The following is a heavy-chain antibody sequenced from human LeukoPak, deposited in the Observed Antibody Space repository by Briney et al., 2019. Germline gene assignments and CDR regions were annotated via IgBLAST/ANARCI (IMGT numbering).Heavy chain of an antibody. V-gene: IGHV4-4*07. D-gene: IGHD3-10*01. J-gene: IGHJ6*03. CDR2: IYTSGST. CDR3: AREEDGSGSYYRAPASYYYYYYMDV. Sequence: SETLSLTCTVSGDSISSYYCTWIRQPAGKGLEWIGRIYTSGSTNYNPSLKSPVTMSVDTSRNQFSLKLSPVTAADTAVYYCAREEDGSGSYYRAPASYYYYYYMDVWGKGTTVTVSS. CDR1: GDSISSYY.